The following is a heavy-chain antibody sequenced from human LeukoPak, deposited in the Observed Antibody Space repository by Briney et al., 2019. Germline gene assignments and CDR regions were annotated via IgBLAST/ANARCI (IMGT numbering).Heavy chain of an antibody. Sequence: GASLRLSCAASGFTFSSYAMSWVRQAPGKGLEWVSAISGSGGSTYYADSVKGRSTISRDNSKNTLYLQMNSLRAEDTAVYYCAKGAQADRYYYYYYGMDVWGQGTTVTVSS. CDR2: ISGSGGST. D-gene: IGHD1-14*01. CDR1: GFTFSSYA. J-gene: IGHJ6*02. V-gene: IGHV3-23*01. CDR3: AKGAQADRYYYYYYGMDV.